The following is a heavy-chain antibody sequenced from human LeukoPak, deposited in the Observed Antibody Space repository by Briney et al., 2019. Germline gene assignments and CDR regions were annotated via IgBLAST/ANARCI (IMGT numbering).Heavy chain of an antibody. V-gene: IGHV3-23*01. Sequence: GGSLRLTCAASGFTFSSYAMSWVRQAPGKGLDWVSGISSSGESTYYADSVKGRFTISRDNSKNTLYLQMNSLRAEDTAVYYCAKDRRYWTTWGQGTLVTVSS. CDR2: ISSSGEST. D-gene: IGHD1-1*01. J-gene: IGHJ5*02. CDR3: AKDRRYWTT. CDR1: GFTFSSYA.